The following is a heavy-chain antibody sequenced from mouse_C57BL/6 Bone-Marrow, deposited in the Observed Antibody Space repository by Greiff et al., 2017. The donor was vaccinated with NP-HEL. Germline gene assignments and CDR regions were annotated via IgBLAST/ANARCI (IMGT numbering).Heavy chain of an antibody. V-gene: IGHV5-4*01. Sequence: EVQVVESGGGLVKPGGSLKLSCAASGFTFSSYAMSWVRQTPEKSLEWVATISDGGGYTYYPDNVKGRFTSSRDNAKNKLYRQMSHLKSEDTAMYYCTRDGGTGYWGQGTTLTVSS. CDR1: GFTFSSYA. CDR2: ISDGGGYT. CDR3: TRDGGTGY. J-gene: IGHJ2*01. D-gene: IGHD3-3*01.